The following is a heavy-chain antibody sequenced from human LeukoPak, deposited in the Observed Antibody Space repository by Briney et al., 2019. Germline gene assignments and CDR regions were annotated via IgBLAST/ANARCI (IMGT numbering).Heavy chain of an antibody. Sequence: GGSLRLSCAASGFTFSSYSMNWDRQAPGKGLEWVSSISSSSSYIYYADSVKGRFTISRDNAKNSLYLRMNSLRAEDTAVYYCARARASYNPFDYWGQGTLVTVSS. CDR1: GFTFSSYS. CDR3: ARARASYNPFDY. V-gene: IGHV3-21*01. CDR2: ISSSSSYI. J-gene: IGHJ4*02. D-gene: IGHD5-24*01.